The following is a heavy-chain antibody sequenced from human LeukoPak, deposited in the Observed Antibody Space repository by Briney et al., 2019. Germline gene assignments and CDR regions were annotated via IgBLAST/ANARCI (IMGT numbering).Heavy chain of an antibody. V-gene: IGHV1-69*06. Sequence: SVKVSCKASGGTFSSYAISWVRQAPGQGLEWMGGIIPIFGTANYAQKFQGRVTITADKSTSTAYMELSSLRSEDTAVYYCARAGDVLRFLEWLPPNWFDPWGQGTLVTVSS. J-gene: IGHJ5*02. CDR2: IIPIFGTA. CDR3: ARAGDVLRFLEWLPPNWFDP. CDR1: GGTFSSYA. D-gene: IGHD3-3*01.